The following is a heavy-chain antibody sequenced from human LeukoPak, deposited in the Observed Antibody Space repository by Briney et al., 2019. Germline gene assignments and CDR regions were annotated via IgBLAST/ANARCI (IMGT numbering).Heavy chain of an antibody. J-gene: IGHJ4*02. CDR3: ARIPGVVTKRTTSNNFDY. D-gene: IGHD4-23*01. V-gene: IGHV1-8*03. CDR1: GYTFTSYD. CDR2: MNPNSGNT. Sequence: GASVKVSCKASGYTFTSYDINWVRRATGQGLGWMGWMNPNSGNTGYAQKFQGRVTITRNTSISTAYMELSSLRSEDTAVYYCARIPGVVTKRTTSNNFDYWGQGTLVTVSS.